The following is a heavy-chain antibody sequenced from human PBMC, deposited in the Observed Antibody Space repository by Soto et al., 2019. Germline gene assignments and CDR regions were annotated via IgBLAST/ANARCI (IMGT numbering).Heavy chain of an antibody. CDR3: ARRYGYYFDY. CDR2: INRDGGST. D-gene: IGHD3-9*01. V-gene: IGHV3-20*04. J-gene: IGHJ4*02. CDR1: GFPFDDYG. Sequence: PGGSLRLSCAVFGFPFDDYGMSWVRQAPGKGLEWVSGINRDGGSTSYADSVKGRFTISRDNAKNSLYLQMNSLRVEDTALYYCARRYGYYFDYWGQGTLVTVSS.